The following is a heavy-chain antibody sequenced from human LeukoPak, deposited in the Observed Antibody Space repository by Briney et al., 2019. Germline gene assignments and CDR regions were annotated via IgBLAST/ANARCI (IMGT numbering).Heavy chain of an antibody. CDR2: IKQDGSEK. CDR3: ARDRPYSGSYNWFDP. Sequence: SGGSLRLSCAASGFTFSSYWMSWVRQAPGKGLEWVANIKQDGSEKYYVDSVKGRFTISRDNAKNSLYLQMNSLRAEDTAVYYCARDRPYSGSYNWFDPWGQGTLVTVSS. V-gene: IGHV3-7*01. CDR1: GFTFSSYW. D-gene: IGHD1-26*01. J-gene: IGHJ5*02.